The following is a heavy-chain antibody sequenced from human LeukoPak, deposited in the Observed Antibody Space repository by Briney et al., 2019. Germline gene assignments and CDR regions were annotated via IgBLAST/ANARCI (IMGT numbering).Heavy chain of an antibody. CDR2: ISSSSSYI. J-gene: IGHJ4*02. D-gene: IGHD3-10*01. Sequence: GGSLRLSCAASGFTFSSYSMNWVRQAPGKGLEWVSSISSSSSYIYYADSVKGRFTISRDNAKNSLYLQMNSLRAEDTAVYYCAREHGSGSYFDYWGQGTLVIVSS. CDR1: GFTFSSYS. CDR3: AREHGSGSYFDY. V-gene: IGHV3-21*01.